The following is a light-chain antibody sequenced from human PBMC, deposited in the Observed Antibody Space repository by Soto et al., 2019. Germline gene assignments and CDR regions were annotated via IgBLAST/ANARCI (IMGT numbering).Light chain of an antibody. J-gene: IGKJ4*01. CDR2: GAS. Sequence: EIVLTQSPGTLSLSPGERATLSCRASQSVSSSYLAWYQQQPGQAPRLLIYGASSRATGIPARFSGSGSGTDFTLTISRLEPEDFAVYYCHQRSDWGLTFGGGTKVEIK. CDR1: QSVSSSY. CDR3: HQRSDWGLT. V-gene: IGKV3D-20*02.